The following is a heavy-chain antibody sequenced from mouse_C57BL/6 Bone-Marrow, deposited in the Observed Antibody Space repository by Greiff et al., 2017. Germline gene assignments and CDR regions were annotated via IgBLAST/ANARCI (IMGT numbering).Heavy chain of an antibody. CDR1: GYTFTSYW. CDR2: IYPSDSET. J-gene: IGHJ2*01. D-gene: IGHD2-5*01. CDR3: ARGSNYDY. Sequence: VQLQQPGAELVRPGSSVKLSCKASGYTFTSYWMDWVKQRPGQGLEWIGNIYPSDSETHYNQKFKDKATLTVDNSSSTAYMQLSSLTSEDSAVXYCARGSNYDYWGQGTTLTVSS. V-gene: IGHV1-61*01.